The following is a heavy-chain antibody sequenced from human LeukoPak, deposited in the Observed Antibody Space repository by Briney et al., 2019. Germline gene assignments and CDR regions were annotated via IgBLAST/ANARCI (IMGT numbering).Heavy chain of an antibody. V-gene: IGHV6-1*01. J-gene: IGHJ4*02. D-gene: IGHD2-21*01. CDR1: GDSVSSKSAA. CDR2: TFYRSKWYC. CDR3: ARGVIASGFDF. Sequence: SQTLSLTCAISGDSVSSKSAAWNWIRQSPSGCLEWLVRTFYRSKWYCDFAVSVKSRLTINPDASKNQFSLQLNSVTPEDTAVYYCARGVIASGFDFWGQGTLVTVSS.